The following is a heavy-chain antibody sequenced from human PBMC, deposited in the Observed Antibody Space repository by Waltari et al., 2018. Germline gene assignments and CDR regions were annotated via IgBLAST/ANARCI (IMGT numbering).Heavy chain of an antibody. CDR3: ARVGHYYYGMDV. CDR1: GFTFSSYS. CDR2: ISSSSSYQ. Sequence: EVQLVESGGGLVKPGGSLRLSCAASGFTFSSYSMNWVRQAPGKGLDGVSSISSSSSYQYDADSVKGRLTISRDNAKNSLYLQMNSLRAEDTAVYYCARVGHYYYGMDVWGQGTTVTVSS. J-gene: IGHJ6*02. V-gene: IGHV3-21*01.